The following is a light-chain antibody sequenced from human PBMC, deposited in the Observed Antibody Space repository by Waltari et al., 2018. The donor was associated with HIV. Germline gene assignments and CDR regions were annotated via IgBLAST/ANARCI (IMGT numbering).Light chain of an antibody. V-gene: IGKV1-5*03. Sequence: IQMTQSPSILSASVGDRITITGRASQNVECWLAWYQQRPGRDHKLLIYKASILEYGVPARFSGSGSGTNFTLTINSLHPDDFATYYGQQYNSDFYTFGLGTRLDLK. CDR1: QNVECW. CDR3: QQYNSDFYT. J-gene: IGKJ2*01. CDR2: KAS.